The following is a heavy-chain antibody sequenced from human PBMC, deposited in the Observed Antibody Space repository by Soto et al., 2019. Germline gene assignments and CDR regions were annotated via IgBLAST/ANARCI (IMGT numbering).Heavy chain of an antibody. D-gene: IGHD2-15*01. CDR1: GGTFSSYA. V-gene: IGHV1-69*13. Sequence: ASVKVSCKASGGTFSSYAISWVRQAPGQGLEWMGGIIPIFGTANYAQKFQGRVTITADESTSTAYMELSSLRSEDTAVYYCARPVLVAAIHFDYWGQGNLVTVSS. CDR3: ARPVLVAAIHFDY. J-gene: IGHJ4*02. CDR2: IIPIFGTA.